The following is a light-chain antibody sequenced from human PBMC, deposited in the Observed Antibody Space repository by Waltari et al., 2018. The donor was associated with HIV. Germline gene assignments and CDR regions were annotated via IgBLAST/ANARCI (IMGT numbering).Light chain of an antibody. CDR1: SSDVGRYHL. J-gene: IGLJ2*01. CDR3: CSYAGSNTYVV. V-gene: IGLV2-23*02. Sequence: QSALPQPASVYGSPGQSITISCTAPSSDVGRYHLGSWYQQQPGKAPKLMIYEVTKRPSGVSNRFSGSKSGNTASLTISGLQAEDEADYYCCSYAGSNTYVVFGGGTKLTVL. CDR2: EVT.